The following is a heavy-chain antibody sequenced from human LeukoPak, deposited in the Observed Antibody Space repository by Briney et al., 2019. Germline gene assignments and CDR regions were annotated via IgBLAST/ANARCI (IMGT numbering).Heavy chain of an antibody. J-gene: IGHJ5*02. CDR2: IIPILGIA. CDR1: GGTFSSYA. CDR3: ARDKYSSSSLYNWFDP. V-gene: IGHV1-69*04. D-gene: IGHD6-6*01. Sequence: SVKVSCKASGGTFSSYAISWVRQAPGQGLEWMGRIIPILGIANYAQKFQGRVTITADKSTSTAYMELSSLRSEDTAVYYCARDKYSSSSLYNWFDPWGQGTLVTVSS.